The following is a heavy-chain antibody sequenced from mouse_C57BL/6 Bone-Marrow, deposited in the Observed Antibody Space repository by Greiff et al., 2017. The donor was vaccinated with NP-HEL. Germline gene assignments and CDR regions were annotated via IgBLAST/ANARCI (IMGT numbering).Heavy chain of an antibody. D-gene: IGHD2-3*01. CDR3: ARTDGYYENYYAMDY. Sequence: QVQLQQSGAELVMPGASVKLSCKASGYTFTSYWMHWVKQRPGQGLEWIGEIDPSDSYTNSNQKFKGKSTLTVDKSSSTAYMQLSSLTSEDSAVYYCARTDGYYENYYAMDYWGQGTSVTVSS. CDR1: GYTFTSYW. V-gene: IGHV1-69*01. CDR2: IDPSDSYT. J-gene: IGHJ4*01.